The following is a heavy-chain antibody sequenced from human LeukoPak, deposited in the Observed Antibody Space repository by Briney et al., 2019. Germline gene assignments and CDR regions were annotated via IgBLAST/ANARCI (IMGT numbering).Heavy chain of an antibody. Sequence: SETLSLTCTVSGGCISSYYWSWIRQPAGKGLERIRRIYTSGSTNCNPSLKSRVTMSVDTSKNQFSLKLSSVTAADTAVYYCARLVRGNYVGSWYFDLWGRGTLVTVSS. CDR3: ARLVRGNYVGSWYFDL. J-gene: IGHJ2*01. CDR1: GGCISSYY. V-gene: IGHV4-4*07. D-gene: IGHD1-26*01. CDR2: IYTSGST.